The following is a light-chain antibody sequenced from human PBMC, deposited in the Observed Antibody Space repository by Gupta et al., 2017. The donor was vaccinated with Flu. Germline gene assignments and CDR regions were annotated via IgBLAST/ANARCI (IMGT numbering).Light chain of an antibody. CDR3: AQWDDILDGPV. Sequence: RVSISCAGTNSHSGRKTVSWYQQFHGAAPKVLIYRDDERPSGAAARFSGTKSGASASRVIDGLQAEDEAIDDCAQWDDILDGPVLGGGTRLTVL. J-gene: IGLJ2*01. V-gene: IGLV1-44*01. CDR2: RDD. CDR1: NSHSGRKT.